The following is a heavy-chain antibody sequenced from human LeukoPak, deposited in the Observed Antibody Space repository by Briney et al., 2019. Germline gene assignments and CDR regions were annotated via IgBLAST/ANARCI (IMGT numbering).Heavy chain of an antibody. Sequence: ASVKVSCKASGGTFSSYAIGWVRQAPGQGLEWMGGIIPIFGTANYAQKFQGRVTITADKSTSTAYMELSSLRSEDTAVYYCARELGYCSSTSCLTDAFDIWGQGTMVTVSS. CDR2: IIPIFGTA. D-gene: IGHD2-2*01. V-gene: IGHV1-69*06. CDR1: GGTFSSYA. J-gene: IGHJ3*02. CDR3: ARELGYCSSTSCLTDAFDI.